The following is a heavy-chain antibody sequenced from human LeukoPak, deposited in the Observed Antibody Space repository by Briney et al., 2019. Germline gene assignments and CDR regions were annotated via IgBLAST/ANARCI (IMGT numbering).Heavy chain of an antibody. Sequence: ASVKVSCKASGYTFTGYYMHWVRQAHGQGLEWMGWINPNSGGTNYAQKFQGRVTMTRDTSISTAYMELSRLRSDDTAVYYCARARAWNGSGSYYPYGMDVWGQGTTVTVSS. D-gene: IGHD3-10*01. J-gene: IGHJ6*02. CDR3: ARARAWNGSGSYYPYGMDV. CDR2: INPNSGGT. CDR1: GYTFTGYY. V-gene: IGHV1-2*02.